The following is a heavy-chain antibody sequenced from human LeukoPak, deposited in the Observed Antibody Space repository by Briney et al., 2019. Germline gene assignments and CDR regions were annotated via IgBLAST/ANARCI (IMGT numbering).Heavy chain of an antibody. CDR1: GGSISSGGYS. Sequence: SETLSLTCAVSGGSISSGGYSWSWIRQPPGKGLEWIGYIYYSGSTYYNPSLKSRVTISVDTSKNQFSLKLSSVTAADTAVYYCAREADRYGPLDYWGQGTLVTVSS. CDR3: AREADRYGPLDY. CDR2: IYYSGST. J-gene: IGHJ4*02. V-gene: IGHV4-30-4*07. D-gene: IGHD3-9*01.